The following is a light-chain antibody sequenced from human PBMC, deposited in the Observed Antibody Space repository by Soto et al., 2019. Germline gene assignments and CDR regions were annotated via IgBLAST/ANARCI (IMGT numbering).Light chain of an antibody. V-gene: IGKV3-20*01. J-gene: IGKJ1*01. CDR1: QSLSGY. CDR2: TTS. Sequence: DIVLTQSPGTLSLSPGERASLSCRASQSLSGYLAWYQQRPGQAPRLLIYTTSNRATDIPDRFSGSGSGTDFTLTISRLEPEDFAVYYGQQYGSSPWTFGQGTKVEIK. CDR3: QQYGSSPWT.